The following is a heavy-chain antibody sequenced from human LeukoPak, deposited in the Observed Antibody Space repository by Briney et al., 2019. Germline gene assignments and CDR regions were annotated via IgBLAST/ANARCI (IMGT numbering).Heavy chain of an antibody. CDR2: ISWSSGNI. Sequence: GRSLRLSCVASGFTFDDYAMHWVRQVPGKGLQWVSGISWSSGNIGYADSVKGRFLISRDNAKNSLYLQMNNLGAEDMAFYYCAKGLLYASGTYYPAGDAFDIWGQGTMVTVSS. CDR1: GFTFDDYA. CDR3: AKGLLYASGTYYPAGDAFDI. V-gene: IGHV3-9*03. D-gene: IGHD3-10*01. J-gene: IGHJ3*02.